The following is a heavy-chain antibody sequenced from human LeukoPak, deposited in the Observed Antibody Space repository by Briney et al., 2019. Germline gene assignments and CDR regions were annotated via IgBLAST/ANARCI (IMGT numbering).Heavy chain of an antibody. CDR2: IYKTGIT. D-gene: IGHD3-10*01. Sequence: PSETPSLTLTVSGGPLRRSTYYWGSMRQPPGEGLGWIGSIYKTGITNYSPSLKSRVFISVDTSNNQFSLNLISVTAADTAVYFCTRHQTNNYGPGTPFDFWGQGTLVSVSS. V-gene: IGHV4-39*01. J-gene: IGHJ4*02. CDR1: GGPLRRSTYY. CDR3: TRHQTNNYGPGTPFDF.